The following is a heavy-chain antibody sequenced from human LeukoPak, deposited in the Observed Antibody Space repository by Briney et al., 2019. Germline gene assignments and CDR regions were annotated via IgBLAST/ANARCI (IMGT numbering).Heavy chain of an antibody. V-gene: IGHV1-69*05. CDR2: IIPIFGTA. Sequence: GASVKVSCKASGGTFSSYAISWVRQAPGQGLEWMGGIIPIFGTANYAQKFQGRVTITTDESTSTAYVELSSLRSEDTAVYYCARGPPRQPCSSISCYRGGFDPWGQGTLVTVSS. CDR3: ARGPPRQPCSSISCYRGGFDP. J-gene: IGHJ5*02. CDR1: GGTFSSYA. D-gene: IGHD2-2*01.